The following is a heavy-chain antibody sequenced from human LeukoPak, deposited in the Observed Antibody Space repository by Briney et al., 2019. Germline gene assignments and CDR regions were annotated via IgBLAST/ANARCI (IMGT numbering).Heavy chain of an antibody. CDR3: TTAPAFSSSWRS. V-gene: IGHV3-48*03. Sequence: GGSLRLSCAASGFTFSTYNTNWVRQAPGKGPEWVAYITSSDTTKYYADSVKGRFTISRDNAKKSLYLQMNSLRAEDTAIYYCTTAPAFSSSWRSWGQGTLVTVSS. CDR1: GFTFSTYN. J-gene: IGHJ5*02. D-gene: IGHD2-2*01. CDR2: ITSSDTTK.